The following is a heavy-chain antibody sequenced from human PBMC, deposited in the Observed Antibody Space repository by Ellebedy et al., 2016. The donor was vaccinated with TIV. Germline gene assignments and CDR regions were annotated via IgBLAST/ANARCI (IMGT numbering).Heavy chain of an antibody. Sequence: MPSETLSLTCAVSSGSITSSDWWTWVRQSPEKGLEWIGEVFHGGSANYNPSLRSRVVMSLDKSKNRFSLNLTSLTAADTAVYYCARGSGSCAPWGQGSLVIVS. CDR1: SGSITSSDW. D-gene: IGHD3-10*01. CDR2: VFHGGSA. CDR3: ARGSGSCAP. J-gene: IGHJ5*02. V-gene: IGHV4-4*02.